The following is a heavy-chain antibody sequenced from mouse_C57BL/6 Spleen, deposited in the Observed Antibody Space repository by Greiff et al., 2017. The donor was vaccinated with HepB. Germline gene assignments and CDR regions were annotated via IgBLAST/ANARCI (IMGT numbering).Heavy chain of an antibody. V-gene: IGHV1-82*01. CDR3: AREDYLFAY. Sequence: QVQLQQSGPELVKPGASVKISCKASGYAFCSSWMNWVKQRPGKGLEWIGRIYPGDGDTNYNGKFKGKATLTADKSSSTAYMQLSSLTSEDSAVYFCAREDYLFAYWGQGTLVTVSA. CDR2: IYPGDGDT. J-gene: IGHJ3*01. D-gene: IGHD2-4*01. CDR1: GYAFCSSW.